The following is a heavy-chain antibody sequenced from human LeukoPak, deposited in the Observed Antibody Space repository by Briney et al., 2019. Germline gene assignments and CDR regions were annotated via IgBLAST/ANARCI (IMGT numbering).Heavy chain of an antibody. CDR1: GGSISSYS. CDR2: IYYSGST. CDR3: ARCGYSYEDAFDI. V-gene: IGHV4-59*01. D-gene: IGHD5-18*01. J-gene: IGHJ3*02. Sequence: PSETLSLTCTVSGGSISSYSWSWIRQPPGKGLEWIGYIYYSGSTNYNPSLKSRVTISVDMSKNQFSLKLSSVTAADTAVYYCARCGYSYEDAFDIWGQGTMVTVSS.